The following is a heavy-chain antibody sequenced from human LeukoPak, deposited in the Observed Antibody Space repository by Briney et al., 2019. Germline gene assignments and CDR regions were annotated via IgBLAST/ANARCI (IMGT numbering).Heavy chain of an antibody. V-gene: IGHV4-38-2*02. D-gene: IGHD6-13*01. CDR3: ARDLISRPFDY. J-gene: IGHJ4*02. Sequence: PSQTLSLTCTVSGYSISSGYYWGWIRQPPGKGLEWIGSIYHSGSTYYNPSLKSRVTISVDTSKNQFSLKLSSVTAADTAVYYCARDLISRPFDYWGQGTLVTVSS. CDR2: IYHSGST. CDR1: GYSISSGYY.